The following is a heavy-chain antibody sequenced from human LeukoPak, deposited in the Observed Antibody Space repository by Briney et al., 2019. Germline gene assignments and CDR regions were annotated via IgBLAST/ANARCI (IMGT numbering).Heavy chain of an antibody. Sequence: GGSLRLSCAASRFTLSNYWMSWVRQAPGKGLEWVANIKQDGSETYYVDSVKGRFTISRDNAKNSLYLQMNSLRAEDTAVYYCARAGSKYSGYELCDYWGQGTLVTVSS. CDR1: RFTLSNYW. V-gene: IGHV3-7*03. J-gene: IGHJ4*02. CDR2: IKQDGSET. D-gene: IGHD5-12*01. CDR3: ARAGSKYSGYELCDY.